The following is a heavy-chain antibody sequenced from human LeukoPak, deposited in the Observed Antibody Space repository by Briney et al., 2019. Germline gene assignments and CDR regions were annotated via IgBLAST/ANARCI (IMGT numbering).Heavy chain of an antibody. D-gene: IGHD4-17*01. J-gene: IGHJ6*02. Sequence: GGSLRLSCAVSGITLSNYGMSWVRQAPGKGLEWVTGISASGGSTDYADSVKGRFTISRDNSKNTLYLQMNSLRAEDTAVYYCARDRGDYPGDYYYYGMDVWGQGTTVTVSS. CDR3: ARDRGDYPGDYYYYGMDV. V-gene: IGHV3-23*01. CDR2: ISASGGST. CDR1: GITLSNYG.